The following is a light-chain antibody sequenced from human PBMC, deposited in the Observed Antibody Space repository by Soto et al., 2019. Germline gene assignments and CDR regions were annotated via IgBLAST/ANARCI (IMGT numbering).Light chain of an antibody. CDR2: GAS. Sequence: EIVMTQSPATLSVSPGERATLSCRASQSVSSNLAWYQQKPGQAPRLLIYGASTRATGTPARFSGDGSGTEFTLTISSLQSEDFALYYCQQYDYWPRTFGQGTKVEIK. CDR3: QQYDYWPRT. V-gene: IGKV3-15*01. J-gene: IGKJ1*01. CDR1: QSVSSN.